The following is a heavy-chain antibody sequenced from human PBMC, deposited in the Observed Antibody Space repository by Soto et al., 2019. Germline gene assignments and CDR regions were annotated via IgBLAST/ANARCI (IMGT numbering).Heavy chain of an antibody. V-gene: IGHV1-18*04. CDR3: ARDLLDIRSGLYSSLDF. CDR2: ISGYNGDT. J-gene: IGHJ6*02. D-gene: IGHD5-18*01. CDR1: GYTFTNYG. Sequence: ASVKVSCKASGYTFTNYGISWVRQAPAQGLECMGWISGYNGDTNYAQKFQGRVTMTPDTSTSTAYMELRSLGSDDTAVYYCARDLLDIRSGLYSSLDFWGRGTMLTV.